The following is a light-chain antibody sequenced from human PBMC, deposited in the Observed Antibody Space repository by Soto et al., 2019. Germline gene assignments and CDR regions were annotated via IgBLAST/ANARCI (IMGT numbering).Light chain of an antibody. CDR3: QQRSNWPYT. CDR1: QSVSSY. Sequence: EIVLTQSPATLSLSPGERATLSCRASQSVSSYLAWYQQKPGQAPRLLIYDASNRATGIPARFSGSGSGTDFTLNISSLEPEDFAVYYGQQRSNWPYTFGQGTKLEIK. V-gene: IGKV3-11*01. CDR2: DAS. J-gene: IGKJ2*01.